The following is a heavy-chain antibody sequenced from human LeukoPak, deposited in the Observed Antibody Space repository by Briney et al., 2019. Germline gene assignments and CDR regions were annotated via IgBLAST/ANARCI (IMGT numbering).Heavy chain of an antibody. J-gene: IGHJ3*01. CDR2: TYYRSKWYN. CDR1: GDSVSSNSAT. CDR3: ARRMVLGIEALDV. V-gene: IGHV6-1*01. D-gene: IGHD7-27*01. Sequence: SQTLSLTCAISGDSVSSNSATWGWIRQSPSRGLEWLGRTYYRSKWYNDYAVSVRSRITINPDTSKNQFSLQLNSVTPEDTAIYYCARRMVLGIEALDVWGQGTMVTVSS.